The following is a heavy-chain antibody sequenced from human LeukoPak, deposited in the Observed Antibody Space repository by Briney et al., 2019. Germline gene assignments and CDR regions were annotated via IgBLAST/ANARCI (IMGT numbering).Heavy chain of an antibody. D-gene: IGHD4-23*01. CDR2: ISGSGGST. V-gene: IGHV3-23*01. CDR3: AKSLLGRRGNSDYYFDY. J-gene: IGHJ4*02. CDR1: GFTFSSYA. Sequence: GGSLRLSCADSGFTFSSYAMSWVRQAPGKGLEWVSAISGSGGSTYYADSVKGRFTISRDNSKNTLYLQMNSLRAEDTAVYYCAKSLLGRRGNSDYYFDYWGQGTLVTVSS.